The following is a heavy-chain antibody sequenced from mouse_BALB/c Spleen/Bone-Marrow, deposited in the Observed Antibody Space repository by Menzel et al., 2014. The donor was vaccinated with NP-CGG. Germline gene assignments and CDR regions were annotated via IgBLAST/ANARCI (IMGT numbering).Heavy chain of an antibody. CDR1: GYTFTSYW. Sequence: VQLQQSGAELVKPWASVKLSCKASGYTFTSYWMHWVKQRPGQGLEWIGEINPSNGRTNYNEKFKSKATLTVDKSSSTAYMQLSSLTSEDSAVYYCARSYYRYDVIVYWGQGTLVTVSA. V-gene: IGHV1S81*02. J-gene: IGHJ3*01. CDR2: INPSNGRT. CDR3: ARSYYRYDVIVY. D-gene: IGHD2-14*01.